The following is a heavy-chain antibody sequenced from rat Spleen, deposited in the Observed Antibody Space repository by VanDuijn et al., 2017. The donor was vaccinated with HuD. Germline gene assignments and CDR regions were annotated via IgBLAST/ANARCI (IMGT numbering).Heavy chain of an antibody. V-gene: IGHV5-27*01. Sequence: EVQLVESGGGLVQPGRSLKLSCAASGFTFNDYYMAWVRQAPTKGLEWVASISIGDSSTYYRDSVKGRFTLSRDNAKSTLYLQMDSLRSEDTATYYCTTGPTEAFAYWGQGTLVTVSS. D-gene: IGHD1-11*01. CDR3: TTGPTEAFAY. J-gene: IGHJ3*01. CDR1: GFTFNDYY. CDR2: ISIGDSST.